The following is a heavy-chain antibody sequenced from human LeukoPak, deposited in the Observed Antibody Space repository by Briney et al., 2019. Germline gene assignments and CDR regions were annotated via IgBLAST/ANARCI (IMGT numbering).Heavy chain of an antibody. CDR3: ARGPGHYDILTGYHNPYYFDY. CDR2: IIPIFGTA. CDR1: GGTFSSYA. V-gene: IGHV1-69*13. D-gene: IGHD3-9*01. Sequence: SVKVSCKASGGTFSSYAISWVRQAPGQGLEWMGGIIPIFGTANYAQKFQGRVTITADESTSTAYMELSSLRSEDTAVYYCARGPGHYDILTGYHNPYYFDYWGQGTLVTVSS. J-gene: IGHJ4*02.